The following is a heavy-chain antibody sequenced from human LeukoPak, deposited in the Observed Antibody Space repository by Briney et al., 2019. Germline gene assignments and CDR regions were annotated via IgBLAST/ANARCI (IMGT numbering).Heavy chain of an antibody. V-gene: IGHV3-21*04. CDR1: GFTFSTYA. CDR2: ISSSSSYI. J-gene: IGHJ4*02. Sequence: GGSLRLSCAASGFTFSTYAMTYAMSWVRQAPGKGLEWVSSISSSSSYIYYADSVKGRFTISRDNAKNSLYLQMNSLRAEDTAVYYCAKDFTYFDYWGQGTLVTVSS. CDR3: AKDFTYFDY.